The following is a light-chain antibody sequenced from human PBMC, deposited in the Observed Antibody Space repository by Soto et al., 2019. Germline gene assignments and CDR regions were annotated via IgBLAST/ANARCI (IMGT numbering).Light chain of an antibody. CDR3: QQYDNSPIT. Sequence: IVLTQSPGILSLSPWERASLSCGASRSISSSFLAWYQQKPGQAPRLLIYGASSRATGIPDRFSGTGSETDFTLTISRLEPEDFAVYYCQQYDNSPITFGQGTRLEIK. CDR1: RSISSSF. CDR2: GAS. V-gene: IGKV3-20*01. J-gene: IGKJ5*01.